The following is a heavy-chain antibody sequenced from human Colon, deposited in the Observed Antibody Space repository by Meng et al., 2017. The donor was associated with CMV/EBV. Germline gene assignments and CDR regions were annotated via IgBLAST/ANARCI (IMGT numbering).Heavy chain of an antibody. J-gene: IGHJ6*02. CDR1: GFIFSDSA. Sequence: GESLKISCAASGFIFSDSAMYWVRQASGKGLEWVANIKEDGRGQWYVDSVKGRFTISRDNARKSLYLQMNSLRAEDTAVYYCVRYENLQHGMDVWGQGTTVTVSS. CDR3: VRYENLQHGMDV. CDR2: IKEDGRGQ. V-gene: IGHV3-7*02. D-gene: IGHD1-1*01.